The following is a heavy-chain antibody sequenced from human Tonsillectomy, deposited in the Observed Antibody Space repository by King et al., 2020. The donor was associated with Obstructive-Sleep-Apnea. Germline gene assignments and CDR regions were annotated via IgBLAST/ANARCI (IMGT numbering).Heavy chain of an antibody. D-gene: IGHD4-17*01. Sequence: QLQESGPGLVKPSETLSLTCTVSGGSISNYYWSWIRQPPGKGLEWIGYMYYSGNTNFNPSLKSRVTISAETSKLQFSLRLSSVTAADTAVYYCARHRGVEDYGDYGDYFDYWGQGTLVTVSS. CDR1: GGSISNYY. CDR3: ARHRGVEDYGDYGDYFDY. V-gene: IGHV4-59*08. J-gene: IGHJ4*02. CDR2: MYYSGNT.